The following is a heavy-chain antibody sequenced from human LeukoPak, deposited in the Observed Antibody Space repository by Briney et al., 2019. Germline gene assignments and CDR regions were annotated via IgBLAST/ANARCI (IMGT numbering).Heavy chain of an antibody. J-gene: IGHJ5*02. CDR2: IYHSGST. D-gene: IGHD2-15*01. CDR1: GGSISSSNW. V-gene: IGHV4-4*02. CDR3: ARSRPHCSGGSCYSGWFDP. Sequence: SGTLSLTCAVSGGSISSSNWWSWVRQPPGKGLEWSGEIYHSGSTNYNPSLKSRVTISVDKSKNQFSLKLSSVTAADTAVYYCARSRPHCSGGSCYSGWFDPWGQGTLVTVSS.